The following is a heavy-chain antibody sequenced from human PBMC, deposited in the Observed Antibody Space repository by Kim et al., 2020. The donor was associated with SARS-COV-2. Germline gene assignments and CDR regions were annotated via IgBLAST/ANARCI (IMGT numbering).Heavy chain of an antibody. J-gene: IGHJ2*01. V-gene: IGHV4-59*01. D-gene: IGHD3-22*01. CDR1: GGSISSYY. CDR2: IYYSGST. Sequence: SETLSLTCTVSGGSISSYYWSWIRQPPGKGLEWIGYIYYSGSTNYNPSLKSRVTISVDTSKNQFSLKLSSVTAADTAVYYCARNEYYYDSSGYFPEHWYFDLWGRGTLVTVSS. CDR3: ARNEYYYDSSGYFPEHWYFDL.